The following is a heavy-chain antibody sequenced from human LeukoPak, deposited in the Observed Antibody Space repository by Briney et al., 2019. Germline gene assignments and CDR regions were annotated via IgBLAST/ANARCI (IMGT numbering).Heavy chain of an antibody. D-gene: IGHD5-18*01. CDR3: ARENSYGYTDY. V-gene: IGHV3-30-3*01. CDR1: GFTFSSYA. Sequence: GGSLRLSCAASGFTFSSYAMHWVRQAPGKGLEWVAVISYDGSNKYYADSVKSRFTISRDNSKNTLYLQMNSLRAEDTAVYYCARENSYGYTDYWGQGTLVTVSS. CDR2: ISYDGSNK. J-gene: IGHJ4*02.